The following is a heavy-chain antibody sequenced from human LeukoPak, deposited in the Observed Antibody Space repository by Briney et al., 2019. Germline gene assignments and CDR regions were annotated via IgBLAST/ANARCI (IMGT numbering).Heavy chain of an antibody. V-gene: IGHV3-30*02. J-gene: IGHJ4*02. CDR2: IRYDGTNK. D-gene: IGHD4-17*01. CDR1: AFTFSSYG. Sequence: GGSLRPSCAASAFTFSSYGMHWVRQAPGKWMGWVAFIRYDGTNKYYASCVKGQFTISRDNSKNTLYLQMNSLIAEDTAVYYCAKAPYGAAKPNYYFDYWGQGTLVTVSS. CDR3: AKAPYGAAKPNYYFDY.